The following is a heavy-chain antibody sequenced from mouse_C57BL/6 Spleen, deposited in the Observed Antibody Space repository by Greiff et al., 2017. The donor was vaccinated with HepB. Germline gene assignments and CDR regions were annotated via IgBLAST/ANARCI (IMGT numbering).Heavy chain of an antibody. CDR1: GYTFTSYG. D-gene: IGHD2-3*01. J-gene: IGHJ4*01. V-gene: IGHV1-81*01. Sequence: VQLQQSGAELARPGASVKLSCKASGYTFTSYGISWVKQRTGQGLEWIGEIYPRSGNTYYNEKFKGKATLTADKSSSTAYMELRSLTSEDSAVYFCARYSYDGYYGYAMDYWGQGTSVTVSS. CDR2: IYPRSGNT. CDR3: ARYSYDGYYGYAMDY.